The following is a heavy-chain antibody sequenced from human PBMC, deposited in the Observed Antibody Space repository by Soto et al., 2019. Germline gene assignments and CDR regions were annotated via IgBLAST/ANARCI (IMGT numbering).Heavy chain of an antibody. Sequence: GGSLRLSCVASGFTFSDFYMSWIRQAPGKGLEWVSYISLSRGYTKYADSVKGRFTISRDNAKNSLYLQMSSLRAEDTAVYYFERSVDLDYVGQGTLVTVSS. CDR2: ISLSRGYT. V-gene: IGHV3-11*06. CDR1: GFTFSDFY. D-gene: IGHD2-15*01. CDR3: ERSVDLDY. J-gene: IGHJ4*02.